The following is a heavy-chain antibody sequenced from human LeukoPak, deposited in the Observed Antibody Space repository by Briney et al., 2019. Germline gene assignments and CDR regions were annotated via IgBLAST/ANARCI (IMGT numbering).Heavy chain of an antibody. CDR1: GGSFSGYY. J-gene: IGHJ5*02. CDR3: ARQGDGYNSGWFDP. D-gene: IGHD5-24*01. CDR2: INHSGST. V-gene: IGHV4-34*01. Sequence: EALSLTCAVYGGSFSGYYWSWIRQPPGKGLEWIGEINHSGSTNYNPSLKSRVTISVDTSKNQFSLKLSSVTAADTAVYYCARQGDGYNSGWFDPWGQGTLVTVSS.